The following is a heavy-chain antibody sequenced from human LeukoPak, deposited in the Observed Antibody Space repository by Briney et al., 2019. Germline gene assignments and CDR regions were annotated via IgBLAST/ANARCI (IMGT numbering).Heavy chain of an antibody. CDR3: AKKVVVGATSPYSDFQD. CDR1: GFTFSSYA. V-gene: IGHV3-23*01. J-gene: IGHJ1*01. CDR2: ISGSGVTT. Sequence: GGSLRLSCVASGFTFSSYAMSWVRQAPGKGLDWVSAISGSGVTTHYAGSVKGRFSISKDNSKNTLYLQMNSLRAEDTALYYCAKKVVVGATSPYSDFQDWGQGTLVTVSS. D-gene: IGHD1-26*01.